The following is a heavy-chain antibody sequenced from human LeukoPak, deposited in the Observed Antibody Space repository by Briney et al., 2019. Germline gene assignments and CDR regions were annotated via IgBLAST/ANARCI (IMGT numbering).Heavy chain of an antibody. CDR1: GFTFSSYS. CDR3: ARGRIVVVPAAYGNHGGSFDY. CDR2: ISSSSSII. Sequence: GGSPRLSCAASGFTFSSYSVNWVRQAPGKGLEWVSYISSSSSIIYYADSVKGRFTISRDNAKNSLYLQMNSLRDEDTAVYYCARGRIVVVPAAYGNHGGSFDYWGQGTLVTVSS. J-gene: IGHJ4*02. V-gene: IGHV3-48*02. D-gene: IGHD2-2*01.